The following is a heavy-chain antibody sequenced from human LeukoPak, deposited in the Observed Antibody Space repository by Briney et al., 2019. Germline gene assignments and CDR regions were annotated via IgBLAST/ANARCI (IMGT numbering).Heavy chain of an antibody. V-gene: IGHV4-34*01. CDR1: GGSFSGYY. D-gene: IGHD2-2*01. CDR2: INHSGST. CDR3: ARSQWKEVPAAYFDY. J-gene: IGHJ4*02. Sequence: PSETLSLTCAVYGGSFSGYYWSWIRQPPGKGLEWIGEINHSGSTNYNPSLKSRVTLSVDTSKNQFSLKLSSVTAADTAVYYCARSQWKEVPAAYFDYWGQGTLVTVSS.